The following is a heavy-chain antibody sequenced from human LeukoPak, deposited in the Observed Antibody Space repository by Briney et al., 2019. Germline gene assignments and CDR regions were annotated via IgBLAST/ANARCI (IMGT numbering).Heavy chain of an antibody. CDR2: IAHDGSNK. V-gene: IGHV3-30*03. Sequence: GGSLRLSCAASGFTFSSSGMHWVRQAPGKGLEWVAVIAHDGSNKYYADSVKGRFTISRDNSKNTLYLEMNSLRAEDTAVFYCARPGAEGTYSGSYWGGPYYFDYWGQGTLVTVSS. D-gene: IGHD1-26*01. CDR3: ARPGAEGTYSGSYWGGPYYFDY. CDR1: GFTFSSSG. J-gene: IGHJ4*02.